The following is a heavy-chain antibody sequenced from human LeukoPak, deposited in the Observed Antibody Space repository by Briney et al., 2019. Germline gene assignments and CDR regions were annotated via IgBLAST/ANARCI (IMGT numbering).Heavy chain of an antibody. CDR1: GFMFSSFP. J-gene: IGHJ4*02. V-gene: IGHV3-23*01. Sequence: GGSLRLSCAASGFMFSSFPMTWVRQAPGKGLEWVSAISASGGSTNYADSVKGRFTISRDNSKNTLYLQMNSLRAEDTAVYYCAKDRGYWGQGTLVTVSS. CDR2: ISASGGST. CDR3: AKDRGY.